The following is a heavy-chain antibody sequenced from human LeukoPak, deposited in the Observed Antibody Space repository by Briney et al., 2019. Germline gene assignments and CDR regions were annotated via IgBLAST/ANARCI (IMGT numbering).Heavy chain of an antibody. V-gene: IGHV4-30-2*01. CDR1: GGSISSGDYY. J-gene: IGHJ3*02. CDR3: ARDNYCSSSSCYRAHAFDI. D-gene: IGHD2-2*02. CDR2: IYHSGST. Sequence: SETLSLTCTVSGGSISSGDYYWSWIRQPPGKGLEWIGYIYHSGSTYYNPSLKSRVTISLDRSKNQFSLKLSSVTAADTAVYYCARDNYCSSSSCYRAHAFDIWGQGTMVTVSS.